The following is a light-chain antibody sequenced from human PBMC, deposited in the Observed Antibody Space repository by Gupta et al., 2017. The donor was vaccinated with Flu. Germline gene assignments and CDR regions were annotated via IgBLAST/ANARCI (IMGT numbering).Light chain of an antibody. CDR3: QQDNSYYI. J-gene: IGKJ2*01. CDR2: NAS. CDR1: QSISRW. V-gene: IGKV1-5*03. Sequence: DIHMTQSPSTMSASVGDRVTSTCRASQSISRWLAWEQQKPGKAPKLIIYNASRGERGDTYRFSGSGETKEFTLTSSRRQEDACDNYYDQQDNSYYIFGQGTKMEIK.